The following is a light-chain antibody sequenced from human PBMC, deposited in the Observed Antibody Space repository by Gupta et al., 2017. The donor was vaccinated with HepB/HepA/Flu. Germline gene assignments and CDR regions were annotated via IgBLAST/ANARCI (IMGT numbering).Light chain of an antibody. CDR2: AAS. J-gene: IGKJ3*01. CDR3: QRYFSGLFT. Sequence: DLRMTQSPPSLSASVGDRVTITCRASQGISNYLAWYQHKPGKVPNLLIYAASTLQSGVPSRFSGSGSGTDFTLTISSLQPEDVATYYCQRYFSGLFTFGHGTKVDIK. V-gene: IGKV1-27*01. CDR1: QGISNY.